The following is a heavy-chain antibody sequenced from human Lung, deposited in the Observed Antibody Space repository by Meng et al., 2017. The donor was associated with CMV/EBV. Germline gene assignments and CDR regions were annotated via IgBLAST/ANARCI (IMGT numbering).Heavy chain of an antibody. Sequence: RGSLRLXCAGSAFTFSDYYMSWIRQAPGKGLEWISYISSSGSSTYYEDSVKGRFTISRDNAKNSLYLQMSSLRAEDAAVYYCAREEEIFGGVNEGVDIWGQGTIVTVSS. CDR1: AFTFSDYY. CDR2: ISSSGSST. D-gene: IGHD3-3*01. J-gene: IGHJ3*02. V-gene: IGHV3-11*04. CDR3: AREEEIFGGVNEGVDI.